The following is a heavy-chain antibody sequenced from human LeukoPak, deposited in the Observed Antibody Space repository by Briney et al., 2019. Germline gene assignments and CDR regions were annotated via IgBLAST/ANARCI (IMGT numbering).Heavy chain of an antibody. CDR3: ARGDCSGGSCYLPEYLQH. CDR2: ITAYNGYT. D-gene: IGHD2-15*01. CDR1: GYTFISYP. V-gene: IGHV1-18*01. Sequence: ASVKVSCKASGYTFISYPITWVRQAPGQGLEWMGWITAYNGYTDYAHMLQGRVTMTTDTSTSTAYMELRSLESDDTAVYYCARGDCSGGSCYLPEYLQHWGQGTLVTVSS. J-gene: IGHJ1*01.